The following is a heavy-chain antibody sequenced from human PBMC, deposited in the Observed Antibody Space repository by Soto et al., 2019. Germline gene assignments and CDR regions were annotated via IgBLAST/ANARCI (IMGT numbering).Heavy chain of an antibody. Sequence: QLHLQESGPGLVKPSETLSLTCTVSGDSFSTSNYYWGWIRQPPGKGLEWIGNIFYGGGTGVTYYNASLKSRVIISLDTSKNQFSLKLRSITAADTAFYFCARRGGGDSLFDSWGQGKLVTVSS. CDR3: ARRGGGDSLFDS. V-gene: IGHV4-39*01. CDR1: GDSFSTSNYY. D-gene: IGHD4-17*01. CDR2: IFYGGGTGVT. J-gene: IGHJ4*02.